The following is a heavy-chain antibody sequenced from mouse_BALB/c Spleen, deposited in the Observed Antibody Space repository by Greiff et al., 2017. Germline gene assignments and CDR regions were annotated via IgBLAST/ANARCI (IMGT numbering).Heavy chain of an antibody. CDR2: INPSNGGT. Sequence: VQLQQSGAELVKPGASVKLSCKASGYTFTSYYMYWVKQRPGQGLEWIGEINPSNGGTNFNEKFKSKATLTVDKSSSTAYMQLSSLTSEDSAVYYCTRSYRYDDYYAMDYWGQGTSVTVSS. CDR1: GYTFTSYY. J-gene: IGHJ4*01. CDR3: TRSYRYDDYYAMDY. D-gene: IGHD2-14*01. V-gene: IGHV1S81*02.